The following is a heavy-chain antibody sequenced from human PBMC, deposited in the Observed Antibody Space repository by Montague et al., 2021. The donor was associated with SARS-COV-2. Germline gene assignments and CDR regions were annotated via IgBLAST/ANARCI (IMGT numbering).Heavy chain of an antibody. Sequence: SLRLSCAASGFTFSSYAMSWVRQAPGKGLECVSTITGSGGSTYYADSVKGRFTISRDNSKNTLYLQMNSLRAEDTAVYYCAKGGVWERRGLTTFDYWGQGTLVTVSS. CDR1: GFTFSSYA. CDR3: AKGGVWERRGLTTFDY. CDR2: ITGSGGST. J-gene: IGHJ4*02. V-gene: IGHV3-23*01. D-gene: IGHD1-26*01.